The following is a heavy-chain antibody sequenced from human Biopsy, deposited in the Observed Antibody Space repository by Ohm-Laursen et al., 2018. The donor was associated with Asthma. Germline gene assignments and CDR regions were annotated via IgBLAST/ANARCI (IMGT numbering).Heavy chain of an antibody. D-gene: IGHD6-13*01. J-gene: IGHJ6*02. CDR3: VRGSSSWHHGPFHYYYGLGV. V-gene: IGHV4-39*01. CDR2: IYYSGTT. Sequence: GTLSLTCRLSSGSGGYMRSGNYYWGWIRQPPGKGLEWIGSIYYSGTTYYNPSLESRVTVSADTSKNQFSPKLTSVTAADTAVYYCVRGSSSWHHGPFHYYYGLGVWGQGTTATVSS. CDR1: GGYMRSGNYY.